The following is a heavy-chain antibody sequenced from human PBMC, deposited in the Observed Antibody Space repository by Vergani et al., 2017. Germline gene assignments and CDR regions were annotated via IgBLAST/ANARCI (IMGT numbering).Heavy chain of an antibody. J-gene: IGHJ4*02. CDR3: AKDILRDSSGYLGY. CDR1: GFTFDDYA. Sequence: EVQLVESGGGLVQPGRSLRLSCAASGFTFDDYAMHWVRQAPGKGLEWVSGISWNSGSIGYADSVKGRFTISRDNAKNSLYLQMNSLRAEDTALYYCAKDILRDSSGYLGYWGQGTLVTVSS. D-gene: IGHD3-22*01. CDR2: ISWNSGSI. V-gene: IGHV3-9*01.